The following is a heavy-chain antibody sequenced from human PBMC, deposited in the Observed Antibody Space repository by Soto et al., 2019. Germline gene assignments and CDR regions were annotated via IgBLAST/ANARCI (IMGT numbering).Heavy chain of an antibody. CDR2: ILDDGGNK. D-gene: IGHD3-22*01. CDR1: GFTLRSYG. V-gene: IGHV3-30*18. Sequence: QVQLVESGGGVVQPGRSLRLSCAASGFTLRSYGMHWVRQAPGKGLEWVAVILDDGGNKYYVDSVKGRFTISRDNSKNTVYLQMNSLRAEDTAVYYCAKNYDSSGYYQFDYWGQGTLVTVSS. J-gene: IGHJ4*02. CDR3: AKNYDSSGYYQFDY.